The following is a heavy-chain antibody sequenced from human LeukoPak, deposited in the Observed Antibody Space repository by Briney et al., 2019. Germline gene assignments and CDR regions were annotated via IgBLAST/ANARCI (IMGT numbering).Heavy chain of an antibody. V-gene: IGHV3-48*01. Sequence: GGSLRLSCAASGFTFSSYGMTWVRQAPGKGLEWVSYISSSSSTIYYADSVKGRFTISRDNAKNSLYLQLNSLRAEDTAVYYCARDSGFSGTQRGEYWGQGTLVTVSS. CDR1: GFTFSSYG. CDR2: ISSSSSTI. J-gene: IGHJ4*02. D-gene: IGHD6-6*01. CDR3: ARDSGFSGTQRGEY.